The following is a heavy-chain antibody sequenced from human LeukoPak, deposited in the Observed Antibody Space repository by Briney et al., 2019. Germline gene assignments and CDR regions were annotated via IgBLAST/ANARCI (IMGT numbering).Heavy chain of an antibody. V-gene: IGHV1-69*13. Sequence: GASVKVSCKASGGTFSSYAISWVRQAPGQGLEWMGGIIPIFGTANYAQKFQGRVTITADESTSTAYMELSSLRSEDTAVYYCARSPLAYDILTGYTIGGAFDIWGQGTMVTVSS. CDR1: GGTFSSYA. CDR2: IIPIFGTA. D-gene: IGHD3-9*01. CDR3: ARSPLAYDILTGYTIGGAFDI. J-gene: IGHJ3*02.